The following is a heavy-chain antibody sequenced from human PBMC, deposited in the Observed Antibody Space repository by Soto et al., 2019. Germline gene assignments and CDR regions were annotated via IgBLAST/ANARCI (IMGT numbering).Heavy chain of an antibody. J-gene: IGHJ3*02. D-gene: IGHD2-2*01. CDR3: AREITAAYAFDI. CDR1: GGTFISYT. V-gene: IGHV1-69*08. CDR2: IIPILGIA. Sequence: QVQLVQSGAEVKKPGSSVKVSCKASGGTFISYTISWVRQAPGQGLEWMGRIIPILGIANYAQKFQGRVTITADKSTSTAYMELSSLRSEDTAVYYCAREITAAYAFDIWGQGTMVTVSS.